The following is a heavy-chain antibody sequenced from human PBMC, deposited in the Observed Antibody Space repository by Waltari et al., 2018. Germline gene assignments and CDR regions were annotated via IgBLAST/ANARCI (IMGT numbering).Heavy chain of an antibody. V-gene: IGHV4-59*01. CDR2: IYYSGST. CDR3: AREGIAAAGTAYAFDI. Sequence: QVQLQESGPGLVKPSETLSLTCTVSGGSISSYYWSWIRQPPGKGLEWIGYIYYSGSTNYNPSLKSRVTISVDTSKNQFSLKLSSVTAADTAVYYCAREGIAAAGTAYAFDIWGQGTMVTVSS. J-gene: IGHJ3*02. D-gene: IGHD6-13*01. CDR1: GGSISSYY.